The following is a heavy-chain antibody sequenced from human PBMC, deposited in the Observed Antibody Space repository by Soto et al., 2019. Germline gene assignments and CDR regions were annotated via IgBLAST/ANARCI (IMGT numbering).Heavy chain of an antibody. J-gene: IGHJ4*02. D-gene: IGHD3-22*01. CDR1: GFSLTTSGVG. CDR2: IFWDDDK. CDR3: ASSSGYRIFDC. V-gene: IGHV2-5*02. Sequence: QITLKESGPTLVKPTQTLTLTCTFSGFSLTTSGVGVGWIRQPPGKALEWLALIFWDDDKRYSPSLKSRLTITKDTSTNQVVLTMTNMDPVDTATYYCASSSGYRIFDCWGQGTLVTVSS.